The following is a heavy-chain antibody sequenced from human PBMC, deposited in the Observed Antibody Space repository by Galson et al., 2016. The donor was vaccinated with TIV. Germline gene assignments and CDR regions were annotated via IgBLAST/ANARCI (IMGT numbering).Heavy chain of an antibody. CDR3: ARGRLVGATIDRDY. D-gene: IGHD1-26*01. Sequence: ETLSLTCTVSGGSISGHYWSWIRQPPGKGLEWIGYIYDNGNTDYIPSLKRRVSTSVDTSKNQFSLKLTSVTAADTAMYFCARGRLVGATIDRDYWGQGILVTVSS. V-gene: IGHV4-59*11. CDR1: GGSISGHY. J-gene: IGHJ4*02. CDR2: IYDNGNT.